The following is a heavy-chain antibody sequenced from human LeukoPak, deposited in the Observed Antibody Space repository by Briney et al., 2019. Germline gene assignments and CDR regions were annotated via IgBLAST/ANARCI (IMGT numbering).Heavy chain of an antibody. Sequence: SETLSLTCTVSGDSLSSSYWSWVRQPAGKGLEWIGRIYTSGYTNYNPSLKSRVTISVDTSKNQSSLKLSSVTAADTAVYYCARVHTAGTCYGVCWFDPWGQGTLVTVSS. CDR1: GDSLSSSY. CDR3: ARVHTAGTCYGVCWFDP. V-gene: IGHV4-4*07. J-gene: IGHJ5*02. CDR2: IYTSGYT. D-gene: IGHD2-15*01.